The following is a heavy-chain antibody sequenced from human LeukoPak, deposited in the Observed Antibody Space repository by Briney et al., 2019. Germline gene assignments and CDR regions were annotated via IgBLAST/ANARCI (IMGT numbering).Heavy chain of an antibody. V-gene: IGHV4-4*07. CDR1: GGSISSYY. CDR3: ARDSSGDYLGYFDY. D-gene: IGHD4-17*01. J-gene: IGHJ4*02. CDR2: IYHSGST. Sequence: SETLSLTCTVSGGSISSYYWSWIRQPAGKGLEWIGSIYHSGSTYYNPSLKSRVTISVDTSKNQFSLKLSSVTAADTAVYYCARDSSGDYLGYFDYWGQGTLVTVSS.